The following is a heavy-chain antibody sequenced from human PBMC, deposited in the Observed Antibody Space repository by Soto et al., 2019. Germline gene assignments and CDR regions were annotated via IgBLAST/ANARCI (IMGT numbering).Heavy chain of an antibody. J-gene: IGHJ4*02. Sequence: GGSLRLSCAASGFTFSNYYMEWVRQAPGKGLVWVSHINDDGSRTKYADSVKGRFTISRDNAENIVYLQMNSLRAEDAAVYYCARDLSGPFDNWGQGALVTVSS. V-gene: IGHV3-74*03. CDR2: INDDGSRT. CDR1: GFTFSNYY. CDR3: ARDLSGPFDN.